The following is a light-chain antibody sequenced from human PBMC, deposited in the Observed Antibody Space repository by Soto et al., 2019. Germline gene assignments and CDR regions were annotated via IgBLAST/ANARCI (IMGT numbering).Light chain of an antibody. CDR3: QQYNNWPLT. Sequence: EIVMTQSPATLSVSPGERATLSCRASQSVTSNLAWYQQKPGQAPRLLIYRASTRATSIPARFSGSASGTEFTHTISSLQSEDFAVYYCQQYNNWPLTFGGGTRVEIK. V-gene: IGKV3-15*01. CDR2: RAS. J-gene: IGKJ4*01. CDR1: QSVTSN.